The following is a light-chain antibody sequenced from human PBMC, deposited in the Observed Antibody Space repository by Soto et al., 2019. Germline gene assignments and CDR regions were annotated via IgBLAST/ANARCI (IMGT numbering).Light chain of an antibody. CDR1: HDIGSA. CDR3: QQFNYFRVT. J-gene: IGKJ5*01. Sequence: AIQLTQSPSSLSASVGDRVTITCRASHDIGSALAWYQQKPGKPPKLMIYDASTLEGGVPSRFSGSGSGTDFTLTISGLQPEDFATYYCQQFNYFRVTFGQGTRLEI. CDR2: DAS. V-gene: IGKV1D-13*01.